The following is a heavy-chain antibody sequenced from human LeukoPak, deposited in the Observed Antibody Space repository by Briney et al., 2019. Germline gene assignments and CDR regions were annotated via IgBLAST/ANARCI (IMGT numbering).Heavy chain of an antibody. V-gene: IGHV3-23*01. CDR2: LSPSGGIT. CDR3: TTAVGFDY. J-gene: IGHJ4*02. CDR1: GFTFSTYA. Sequence: GGSLRLSCAASGFTFSTYAMSWVRQAPGKGLEWVSALSPSGGITYYEDSVKGRFTISRDNSKNTLYLQMNSLRAEDTAVYYCTTAVGFDYWGQGTLVTVSS.